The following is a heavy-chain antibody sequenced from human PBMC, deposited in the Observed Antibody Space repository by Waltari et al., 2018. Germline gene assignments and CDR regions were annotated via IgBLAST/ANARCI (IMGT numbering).Heavy chain of an antibody. D-gene: IGHD3-22*01. Sequence: EMQLVESGGGLVQPGGSLRLSCAASGFRFSEYWMHWVRQAPGKGLVSAAHINLDGRIKNYADSVKGRFTISRDNAENTLFLQMNSLRVEDTGVYYCVLYSSEFLGDLWGQGTLVTVSS. CDR1: GFRFSEYW. CDR2: INLDGRIK. CDR3: VLYSSEFLGDL. J-gene: IGHJ4*02. V-gene: IGHV3-74*01.